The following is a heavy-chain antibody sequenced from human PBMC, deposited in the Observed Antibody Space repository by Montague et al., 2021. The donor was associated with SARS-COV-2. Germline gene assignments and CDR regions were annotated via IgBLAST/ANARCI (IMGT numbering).Heavy chain of an antibody. V-gene: IGHV4-59*02. CDR1: GASVNGYY. J-gene: IGHJ4*02. D-gene: IGHD6-19*01. CDR3: ARGRFNKWLLTYYLDH. Sequence: SETRSLTCAVSGASVNGYYWSWIRQPPGKGLEWIGYIYNSESTNYNPSLKSRVTISRDTSNGHFSLKLTSVTAADTAVYYCARGRFNKWLLTYYLDHWGQGTLVRVSS. CDR2: IYNSEST.